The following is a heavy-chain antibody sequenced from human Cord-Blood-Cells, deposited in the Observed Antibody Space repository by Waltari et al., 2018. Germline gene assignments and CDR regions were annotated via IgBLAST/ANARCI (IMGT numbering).Heavy chain of an antibody. Sequence: LVKPSETLSLTCTVSGGSISSYYWSWIRQPPGKGLEWIGYIYYSGSTNYNPSLKSRVTITVDTFKNQSSLKLRSVTAAARAVYYCASQGDSGSYGAFDIWCQATMVTVSS. V-gene: IGHV4-59*08. CDR1: GGSISSYY. J-gene: IGHJ3*02. CDR3: ASQGDSGSYGAFDI. D-gene: IGHD1-26*01. CDR2: IYYSGST.